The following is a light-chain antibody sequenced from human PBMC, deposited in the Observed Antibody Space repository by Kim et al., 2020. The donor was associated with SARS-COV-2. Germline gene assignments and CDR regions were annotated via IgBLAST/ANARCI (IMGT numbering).Light chain of an antibody. CDR3: VLYMGSGIYV. Sequence: GGTVTLTGGLSSGAVSTSSSPSWYQQRPGQAPRTLIYNTNTRSSGVPDRFSGFILGNKAALTITGAQADDDSDYYCVLYMGSGIYVFGTGTKVTVL. CDR1: SGAVSTSSS. CDR2: NTN. J-gene: IGLJ1*01. V-gene: IGLV8-61*01.